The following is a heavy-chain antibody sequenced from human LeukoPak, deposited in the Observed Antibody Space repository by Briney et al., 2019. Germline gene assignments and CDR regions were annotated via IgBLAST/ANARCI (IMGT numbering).Heavy chain of an antibody. CDR1: GFNFDIAW. CDR2: IKSKNDGAAT. V-gene: IGHV3-15*01. Sequence: GGSLRLSCAVSGFNFDIAWMNWVRQAPGEGLEWVGRIKSKNDGAATDYGAAVRGRFTISIDESKNMLYLQMNSLKTEDTAVYYCVSRDAYKPRYFMDVWGKGTTVTVSS. CDR3: VSRDAYKPRYFMDV. J-gene: IGHJ6*03. D-gene: IGHD5-24*01.